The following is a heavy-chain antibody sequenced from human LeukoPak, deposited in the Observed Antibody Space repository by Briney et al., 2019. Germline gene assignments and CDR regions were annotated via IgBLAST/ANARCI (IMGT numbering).Heavy chain of an antibody. CDR1: GGSLSSGGYY. CDR3: ARWDSGSYFLDY. V-gene: IGHV4-61*08. D-gene: IGHD1-26*01. Sequence: SETLSLTCTVPGGSLSSGGYYWSWIRQPPGKGLEWIGYIHYSGSTNYNPSLKSRVTISVDTSKNQFPLKLNSVTAADTAVYYCARWDSGSYFLDYWGQGTLVTVSS. CDR2: IHYSGST. J-gene: IGHJ4*02.